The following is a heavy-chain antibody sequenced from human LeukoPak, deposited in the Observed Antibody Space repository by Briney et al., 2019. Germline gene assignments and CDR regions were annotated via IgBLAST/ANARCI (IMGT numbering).Heavy chain of an antibody. J-gene: IGHJ3*01. CDR2: IWYDGSDE. V-gene: IGHV3-33*01. Sequence: GESLRLSCAASGFTFSSYGMHWVRQAPGKGLEWVAVIWYDGSDEYYTDSVKGRFTIFRDNSKNTLYLQMNSLRAEDTAIYYCARAGDAFDLWGQGTMVTVSS. CDR1: GFTFSSYG. CDR3: ARAGDAFDL.